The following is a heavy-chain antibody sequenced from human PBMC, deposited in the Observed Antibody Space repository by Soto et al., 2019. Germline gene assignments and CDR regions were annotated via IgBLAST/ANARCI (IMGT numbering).Heavy chain of an antibody. CDR2: ISYDGSNK. CDR1: GFTFSSYG. V-gene: IGHV3-30*18. D-gene: IGHD3-3*01. CDR3: AKEYYDFWSGYWVENNFDY. Sequence: QVQLVESGGGVVQPGRSLRLSCAASGFTFSSYGMHWVRQAPGKGLEWVAVISYDGSNKYYADSVKGRFTISRDNSKNTLYLQMNSLRAEDTAVYYCAKEYYDFWSGYWVENNFDYWGQGTLVTVSS. J-gene: IGHJ4*02.